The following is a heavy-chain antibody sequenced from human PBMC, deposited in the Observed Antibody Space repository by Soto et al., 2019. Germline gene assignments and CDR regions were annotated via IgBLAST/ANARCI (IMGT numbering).Heavy chain of an antibody. Sequence: EVQLVESGGGLVKPGGSLRLSCAASGFTFSSYSMNWVRQAPGKGLEWVSSISSSSSYIYYADSVKGRFTISRDNAKNSLYLQMNRLRAEDTAVYYCARGGISYYDSSGYSAFDIWGQGTMVTVSS. J-gene: IGHJ3*02. CDR1: GFTFSSYS. V-gene: IGHV3-21*01. D-gene: IGHD3-22*01. CDR2: ISSSSSYI. CDR3: ARGGISYYDSSGYSAFDI.